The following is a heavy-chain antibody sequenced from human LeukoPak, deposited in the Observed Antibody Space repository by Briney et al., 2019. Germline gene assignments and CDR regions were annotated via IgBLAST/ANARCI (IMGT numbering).Heavy chain of an antibody. V-gene: IGHV4-34*01. J-gene: IGHJ4*02. CDR1: GGSFSVYY. CDR2: INHSGST. CDR3: ARHITMIVPAFYY. D-gene: IGHD3-22*01. Sequence: KTSETLSLTCAVYGGSFSVYYWSWIRQPPGKGLEWIGEINHSGSTNYNPSLKSRVTISVDTSKNQFSLKLSSVTAADTAVYYCARHITMIVPAFYYWGQGTLVTVSS.